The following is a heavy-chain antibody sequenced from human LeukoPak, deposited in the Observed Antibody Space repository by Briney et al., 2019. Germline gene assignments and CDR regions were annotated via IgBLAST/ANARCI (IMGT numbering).Heavy chain of an antibody. D-gene: IGHD3-10*01. CDR2: ISSSSSYI. J-gene: IGHJ4*02. CDR1: GFTFSSYS. CDR3: ARDYYGSGSYIFDY. Sequence: PGGSLRLSCAASGFTFSSYSMTWFRQAPGKGLEWFPSISSSSSYIYYADSVKGRFTISRDNAKNSLYLQMNSLRAEDTAVYYCARDYYGSGSYIFDYWGQGTLVTVSS. V-gene: IGHV3-21*01.